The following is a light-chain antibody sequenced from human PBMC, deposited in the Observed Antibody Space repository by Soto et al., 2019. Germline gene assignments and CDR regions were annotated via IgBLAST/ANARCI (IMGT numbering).Light chain of an antibody. Sequence: QSALTQPPSASGSPGQSVTISCTGTSSDVGAYIFVSCNQQHPGKAPKLMVYDVNRRPPGVPDRFFGSKSGNTASLTVSGLQAEDEADYYCVSFAGGTYVFGTGTKLTVL. CDR3: VSFAGGTYV. V-gene: IGLV2-8*01. CDR2: DVN. CDR1: SSDVGAYIF. J-gene: IGLJ1*01.